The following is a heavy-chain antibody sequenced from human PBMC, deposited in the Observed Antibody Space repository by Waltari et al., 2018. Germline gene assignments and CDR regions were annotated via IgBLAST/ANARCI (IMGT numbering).Heavy chain of an antibody. CDR1: GFTLGIFW. V-gene: IGHV3-7*01. J-gene: IGHJ4*02. CDR2: IKEDGSER. CDR3: SVSLNS. Sequence: EVQLVESGGGLVQPGRSLSLPCAVSGFTLGIFWMDWVRQAPGKGLEWVANIKEDGSERHYIDSVKGRFTISRDNAKNLLYLEMNSLRAGDTAVYYCSVSLNSWGQGTLVTVSS.